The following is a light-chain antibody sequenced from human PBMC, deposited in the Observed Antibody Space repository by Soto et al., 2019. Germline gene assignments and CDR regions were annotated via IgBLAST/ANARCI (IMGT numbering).Light chain of an antibody. CDR1: QSVLYSSNNKNY. J-gene: IGKJ2*01. CDR3: QQYYSTPDT. Sequence: DIVMTQSPDSLAVSLGERATINCKSSQSVLYSSNNKNYLAWYQQKPGQTPKLLIYWASTRASGVPDRFSGSGSGTDFTLTISRLQAEDGAVYYCQQYYSTPDTFGPGTKLAI. CDR2: WAS. V-gene: IGKV4-1*01.